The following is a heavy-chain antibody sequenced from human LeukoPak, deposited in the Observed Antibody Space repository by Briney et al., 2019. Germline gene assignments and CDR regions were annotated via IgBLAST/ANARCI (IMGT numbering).Heavy chain of an antibody. Sequence: GGSLRLSCAASGFTFSTYWMHWVRQVPGKGLEWVSRIKGDEMTTNYADSVEGRFTISRDNAKSTVYLEINSLRAEDTAVYYCARERTTVTTREAFDIWGQGTMVTVSS. CDR2: IKGDEMTT. V-gene: IGHV3-74*01. D-gene: IGHD4-17*01. CDR1: GFTFSTYW. CDR3: ARERTTVTTREAFDI. J-gene: IGHJ3*02.